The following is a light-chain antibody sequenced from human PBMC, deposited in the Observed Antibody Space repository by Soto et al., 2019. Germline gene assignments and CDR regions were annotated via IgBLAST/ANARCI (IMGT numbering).Light chain of an antibody. CDR2: DVS. CDR3: SSYTAITTTRV. V-gene: IGLV2-14*03. CDR1: SSYVGGYNY. Sequence: QSALTQPASVSGSPGQSITISCTGTSSYVGGYNYVSWYQQHPGKAPQLMIYDVSSRPSGVSHRFSGSKSGTTASLTISGLQAEDEAYYFCSSYTAITTTRVFGGGTKLTVL. J-gene: IGLJ2*01.